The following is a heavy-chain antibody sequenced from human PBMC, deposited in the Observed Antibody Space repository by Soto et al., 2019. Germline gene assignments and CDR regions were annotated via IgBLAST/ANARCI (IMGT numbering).Heavy chain of an antibody. CDR2: MNTNRGNT. V-gene: IGHV1-8*01. CDR1: GYTFTRYD. J-gene: IGHJ4*02. D-gene: IGHD2-21*01. Sequence: ASVKVSCKASGYTFTRYDINWVRQATGQGLEWMGWMNTNRGNTGYAQKFQGRVTMTRNTSISTAYMELSSLRSEDTAVYYCASSEKHCGGDCLSPYWGQGTLVTVSS. CDR3: ASSEKHCGGDCLSPY.